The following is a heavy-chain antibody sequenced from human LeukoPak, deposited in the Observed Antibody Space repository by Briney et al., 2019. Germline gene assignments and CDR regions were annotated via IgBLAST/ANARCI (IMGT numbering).Heavy chain of an antibody. D-gene: IGHD6-13*01. Sequence: GGSLRLSCAASGFTFSSNYMSWVRQAPGKGLEWVSVIYSGGSTYYADSVKGGFTISRDNSKNTLYLQMNSLRAEDTAVYYCARGDIAAAGSFDYWGQGTLVTVSS. V-gene: IGHV3-66*01. CDR2: IYSGGST. CDR1: GFTFSSNY. J-gene: IGHJ4*02. CDR3: ARGDIAAAGSFDY.